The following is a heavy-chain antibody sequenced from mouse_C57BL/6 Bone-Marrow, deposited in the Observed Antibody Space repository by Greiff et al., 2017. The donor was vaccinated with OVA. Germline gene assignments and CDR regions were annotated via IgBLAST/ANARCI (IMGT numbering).Heavy chain of an antibody. D-gene: IGHD4-1*01. CDR1: GFTFSDFY. J-gene: IGHJ4*01. CDR2: SRNKANDYTT. CDR3: ARANWEGYAMDY. Sequence: EVNVVESGGGLVQSGRSLRLSCATSGFTFSDFYMEWVRQAPGKGLEWIAASRNKANDYTTEYSASVKGRFIVSRDTSQSILYLQMNALRAEDTAIYYGARANWEGYAMDYWGQGTSVTVSS. V-gene: IGHV7-1*01.